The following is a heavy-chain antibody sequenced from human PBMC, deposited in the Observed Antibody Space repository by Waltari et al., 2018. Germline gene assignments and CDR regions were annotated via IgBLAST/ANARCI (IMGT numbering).Heavy chain of an antibody. CDR2: IYSGGST. D-gene: IGHD3-22*01. CDR3: ASEGQYYDSSGYYSH. V-gene: IGHV3-53*01. Sequence: EVQLVESGGGLIQPGGSLRLSCAASGFTVSSNYMSWVRQAPGKGLEWVSVIYSGGSTYYADSVKGRFTISRDNSKNTLYLQMNSLRAEDTAVYYCASEGQYYDSSGYYSHWGQGTLVTVSS. J-gene: IGHJ4*02. CDR1: GFTVSSNY.